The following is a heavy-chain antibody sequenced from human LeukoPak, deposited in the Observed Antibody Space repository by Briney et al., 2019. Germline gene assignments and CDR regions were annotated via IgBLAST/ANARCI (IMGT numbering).Heavy chain of an antibody. CDR3: AKAPLGQWLHFDY. J-gene: IGHJ4*02. D-gene: IGHD5-12*01. CDR2: ISGSGGST. V-gene: IGHV3-23*01. Sequence: GGSLRLSCVASGFTFSSYEMNWVRQAPGKGLEWVSAISGSGGSTYYADSVKGRFTISRDNSKNTLYLQMNSLRAEDTAVYYCAKAPLGQWLHFDYWGQGTLVTVSS. CDR1: GFTFSSYE.